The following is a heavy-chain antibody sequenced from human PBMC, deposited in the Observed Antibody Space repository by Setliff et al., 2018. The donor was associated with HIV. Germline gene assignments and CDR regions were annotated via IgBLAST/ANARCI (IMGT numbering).Heavy chain of an antibody. CDR1: GDSVSGSNW. V-gene: IGHV4-4*02. D-gene: IGHD3-10*01. CDR3: ARRQAEDYGSGRFDC. CDR2: VYHSGAT. J-gene: IGHJ4*01. Sequence: SETLSLTCNVSGDSVSGSNWWTWVRRSPQKGLEWIGEVYHSGATNYNPSLKSRVAMSVDKSENQFSLRLNSVTAADTAVYYCARRQAEDYGSGRFDCWGHGMLVTVSS.